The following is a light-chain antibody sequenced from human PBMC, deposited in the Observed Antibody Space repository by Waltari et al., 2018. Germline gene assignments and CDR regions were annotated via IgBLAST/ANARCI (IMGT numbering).Light chain of an antibody. J-gene: IGKJ5*01. CDR2: DSY. CDR3: QQRNDWPVT. V-gene: IGKV3-11*01. CDR1: PYIGAE. Sequence: EIVLTQSPATVSLFPGERATLSCRASPYIGAELAWYQQKPGQAPRLLVYDSYNRATGVPARFSGRGSGTDFTLTITSLDPEDSAVYYCQQRNDWPVTFGQGTRVEIK.